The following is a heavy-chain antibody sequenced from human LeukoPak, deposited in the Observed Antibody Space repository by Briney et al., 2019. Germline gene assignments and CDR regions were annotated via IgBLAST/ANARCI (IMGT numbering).Heavy chain of an antibody. V-gene: IGHV4-34*01. CDR1: GGSFSGYY. CDR2: INHSGST. CDR3: ARLGYYDSSGSPFFDY. D-gene: IGHD3-22*01. Sequence: SETLSLTCAVYGGSFSGYYWSWIRQPPGKGLEWIGEINHSGSTNYNPSLKSRVTISVDTSKNQFSLKLSSVTAADTAVYYCARLGYYDSSGSPFFDYWAREPWSPSPQ. J-gene: IGHJ4*02.